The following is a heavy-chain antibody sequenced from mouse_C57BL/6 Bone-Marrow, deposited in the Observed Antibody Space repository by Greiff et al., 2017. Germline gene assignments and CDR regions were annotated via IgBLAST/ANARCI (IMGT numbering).Heavy chain of an antibody. CDR2: LSSGGDYI. V-gene: IGHV5-9-1*02. CDR1: GFTFSSYA. J-gene: IGHJ3*01. D-gene: IGHD1-1*01. Sequence: EVKVVESGEGLVKPGGSLKLSCAASGFTFSSYAMSWFRQTPEKRLEWVAYLSSGGDYIYYADTVKGRFTISRDNARHTLYLQMSSLTSEDTAIYYCTRAGSSYGGDFAYWGQGTLVTVSS. CDR3: TRAGSSYGGDFAY.